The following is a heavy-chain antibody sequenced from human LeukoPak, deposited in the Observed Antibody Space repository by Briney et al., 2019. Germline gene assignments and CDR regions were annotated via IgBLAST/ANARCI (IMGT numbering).Heavy chain of an antibody. D-gene: IGHD3-22*01. CDR1: GGSISSGDYY. V-gene: IGHV4-30-4*01. Sequence: KPSQTLSLTCTVSGGSISSGDYYWSWIRQPPGKGLEWIGYIYYSGSTYYNPSLKSRVTISVDTSKNQFSLKLSSVTAADTAVYYCARVQHYYDSSGFIDYWGQGTLSPSPQ. J-gene: IGHJ4*02. CDR2: IYYSGST. CDR3: ARVQHYYDSSGFIDY.